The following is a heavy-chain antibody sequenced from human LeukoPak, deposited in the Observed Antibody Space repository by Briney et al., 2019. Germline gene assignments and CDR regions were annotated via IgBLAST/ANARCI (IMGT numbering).Heavy chain of an antibody. CDR2: ISNPSSTR. D-gene: IGHD2-15*01. CDR1: GFIFSDYY. V-gene: IGHV3-11*01. J-gene: IGHJ4*02. CDR3: AKDRAQTPLKY. Sequence: GGSLRLSCDASGFIFSDYYMSWVRQAPGKGLEWISYISNPSSTRYYADSVKGRFTISRDNSKNTLYLQMNSLRADDTAVYYCAKDRAQTPLKYWGQGALVTVSS.